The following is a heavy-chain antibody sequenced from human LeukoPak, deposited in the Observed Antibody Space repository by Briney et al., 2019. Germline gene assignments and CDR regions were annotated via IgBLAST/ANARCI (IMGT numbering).Heavy chain of an antibody. CDR1: GYTLTELS. CDR3: ARGFVRARGYSKRYSRLLDY. J-gene: IGHJ4*02. Sequence: ASVKVSCKVSGYTLTELSMHWVRQAPGKGLEWMGGFDPEDGEPIYAQKFQGRVTMTRNTSISTAYMELSSLRSEDTAVYYCARGFVRARGYSKRYSRLLDYWGQGTLVTVSS. CDR2: FDPEDGEP. D-gene: IGHD5-18*01. V-gene: IGHV1-24*01.